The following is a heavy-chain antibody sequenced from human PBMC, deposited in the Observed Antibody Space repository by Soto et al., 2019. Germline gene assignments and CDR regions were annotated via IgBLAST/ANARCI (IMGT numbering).Heavy chain of an antibody. CDR2: IKSKTDGGTT. CDR1: GFTFSNAW. V-gene: IGHV3-15*01. CDR3: TTDYVGYCSSTSCYGFDY. J-gene: IGHJ4*02. Sequence: GGSLRLSCAASGFTFSNAWMSWVRQAPGKGLEWVGRIKSKTDGGTTDYAAPVKGRFTISRDDSKNTLYLQMNSLKTEDTAVYYCTTDYVGYCSSTSCYGFDYWGQGTLVTVSS. D-gene: IGHD2-2*01.